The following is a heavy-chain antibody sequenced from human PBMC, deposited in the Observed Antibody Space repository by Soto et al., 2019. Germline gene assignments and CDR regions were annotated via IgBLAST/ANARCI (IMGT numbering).Heavy chain of an antibody. CDR2: ISGSGGST. D-gene: IGHD6-19*01. CDR3: AKDLFPYSSGWSRFFDY. Sequence: HPGGSLRLSCAASGFTFSSYAMSWVRRAPGKGLEWVSAISGSGGSTYYADSVKGRFTISRDNSKNTLYLQMNSLRAEDTAVYYCAKDLFPYSSGWSRFFDYWGQGTLVTVSS. J-gene: IGHJ4*02. CDR1: GFTFSSYA. V-gene: IGHV3-23*01.